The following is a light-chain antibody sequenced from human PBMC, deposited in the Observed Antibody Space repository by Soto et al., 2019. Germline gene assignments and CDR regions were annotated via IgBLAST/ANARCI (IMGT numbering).Light chain of an antibody. V-gene: IGLV1-40*01. CDR3: QTYDTGVSGSI. CDR1: SSNIGAGYD. CDR2: GNI. J-gene: IGLJ2*01. Sequence: QSVPTQPPSVSGAPGQRVALSCAGTSSNIGAGYDVHWYQHLPGTAPKLLIFGNINRPAGVPDRFSGSKSGTSASLAISGLQAADEGYYYCQTYDTGVSGSIFGGGTKVTVL.